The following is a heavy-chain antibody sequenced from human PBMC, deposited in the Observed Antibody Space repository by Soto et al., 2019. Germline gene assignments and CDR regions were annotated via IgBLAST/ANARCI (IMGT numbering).Heavy chain of an antibody. CDR1: GASISTLTYT. CDR3: ARHTMTTVTTFDF. J-gene: IGHJ4*02. CDR2: IYYSGSP. Sequence: QLQLQESGPGLVKPSETLSLTCTVSGASISTLTYTWGWIRQPPGKGLEWIGNIYYSGSPYCNPSLKSRVTISVDTSKNQFSLRLRSVTAADTALYFCARHTMTTVTTFDFWGQGTLVTVSS. D-gene: IGHD4-17*01. V-gene: IGHV4-39*01.